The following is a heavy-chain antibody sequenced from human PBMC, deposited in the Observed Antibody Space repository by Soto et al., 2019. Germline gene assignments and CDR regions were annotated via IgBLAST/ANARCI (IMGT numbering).Heavy chain of an antibody. V-gene: IGHV4-4*07. D-gene: IGHD2-2*01. CDR1: GGSISSYY. Sequence: SETLSLACTVSGGSISSYYWSWIRQPAGKGLEWIGRIYTSGSTNYNPSLKSRVTMSVDTSKNQFSLKLSSVTAADTAVYYCAITGKLSPPPAAYFDYWGQGTLVTVSS. CDR2: IYTSGST. CDR3: AITGKLSPPPAAYFDY. J-gene: IGHJ4*02.